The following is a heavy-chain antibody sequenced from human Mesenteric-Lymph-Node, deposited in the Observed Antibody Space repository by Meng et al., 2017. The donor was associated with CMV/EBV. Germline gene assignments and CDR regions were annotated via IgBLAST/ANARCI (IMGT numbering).Heavy chain of an antibody. V-gene: IGHV4-34*01. CDR2: INHSGST. CDR1: DWSFSVYY. J-gene: IGHJ4*02. D-gene: IGHD6-13*01. Sequence: YDWSFSVYYWNWIRQPPGKGLEWIGEINHSGSTNYTPSLKSRVTISVDTSKNQFSLKLTSVAAADTAVYYCARGLRGIAAARVGFDYWGQGTLVTVSS. CDR3: ARGLRGIAAARVGFDY.